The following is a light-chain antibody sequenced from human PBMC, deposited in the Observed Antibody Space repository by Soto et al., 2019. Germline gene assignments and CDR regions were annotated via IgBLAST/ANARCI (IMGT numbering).Light chain of an antibody. Sequence: ESVLTQSPGSLSLSPGERATLSCTASQSVSSNYLAWYQHKPGQAPRLLIYGASSRATGIPDRFSGSGSGTDFTLTISRLEPEDFAVYYCQHYGSSLSITFGQGTRLEIK. J-gene: IGKJ5*01. CDR1: QSVSSNY. V-gene: IGKV3-20*01. CDR3: QHYGSSLSIT. CDR2: GAS.